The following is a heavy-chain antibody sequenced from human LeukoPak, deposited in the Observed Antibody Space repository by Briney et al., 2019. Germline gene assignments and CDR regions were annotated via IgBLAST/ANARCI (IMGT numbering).Heavy chain of an antibody. CDR3: AKPPRVVVVTAFDS. CDR1: GFTFSSHA. Sequence: GGSLRLSCAASGFTFSSHAIHWVRQTPGKGLEWVAVIWFDGSNKYYVDSVKGRFTISRDNSKNTVYLQMDSLRAEDTAVYFCAKPPRVVVVTAFDSWGQGTLVTVSS. D-gene: IGHD2-21*02. V-gene: IGHV3-33*06. J-gene: IGHJ4*02. CDR2: IWFDGSNK.